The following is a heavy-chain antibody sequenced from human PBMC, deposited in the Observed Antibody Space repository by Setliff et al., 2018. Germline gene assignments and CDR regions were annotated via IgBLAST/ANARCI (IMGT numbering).Heavy chain of an antibody. J-gene: IGHJ6*03. V-gene: IGHV4-59*11. CDR2: IFYSGNT. D-gene: IGHD3-10*01. Sequence: SETLSLTCTVSGGSISTHYWSWIRQPPGKGLEWIGYIFYSGNTDYNPSLKSRVAISVDSSKNQFFLKLSSVTAADTAVYYCARDRATMVRGVISYFYYYMDVWGGGTTVTVSS. CDR3: ARDRATMVRGVISYFYYYMDV. CDR1: GGSISTHY.